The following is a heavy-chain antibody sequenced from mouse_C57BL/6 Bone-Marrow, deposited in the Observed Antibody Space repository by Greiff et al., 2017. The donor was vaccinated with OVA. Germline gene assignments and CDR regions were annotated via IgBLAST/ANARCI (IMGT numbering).Heavy chain of an antibody. D-gene: IGHD1-1*01. CDR3: ARNGDYGSSPYYFDD. CDR1: GFSLTSYA. V-gene: IGHV2-9-1*01. J-gene: IGHJ2*01. CDR2: IWTGGGA. Sequence: VKVVESGPGLVAPSQRLSITCTVSGFSLTSYAISWVRQTPGKGLEWLGVIWTGGGANYNSALNSRLGISKDNSKSQVFLKMNSLQTADAARYYCARNGDYGSSPYYFDDWGQGTTLTVSS.